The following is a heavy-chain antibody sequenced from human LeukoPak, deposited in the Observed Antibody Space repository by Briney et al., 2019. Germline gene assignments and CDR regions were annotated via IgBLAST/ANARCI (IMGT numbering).Heavy chain of an antibody. V-gene: IGHV1-8*01. CDR1: GYTFTSYD. D-gene: IGHD6-13*01. CDR2: MNPNSGNT. Sequence: ASVKVSCKASGYTFTSYDINWVRQATGQGLEWMGWMNPNSGNTGYAQKFQGRVTMTRNTSISTAYMELSSLRSEDTAVYYRARAFRNRVSPNYWGQGTLVTVSS. CDR3: ARAFRNRVSPNY. J-gene: IGHJ4*02.